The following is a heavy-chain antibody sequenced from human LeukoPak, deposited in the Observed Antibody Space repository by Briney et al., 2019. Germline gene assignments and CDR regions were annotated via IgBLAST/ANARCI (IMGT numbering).Heavy chain of an antibody. V-gene: IGHV4-59*08. CDR2: IYYSGST. CDR3: ARHYGSSWAFDY. Sequence: SETLSLTCTVSGGSISSYYWSWLRQPPGKGLEGIGYIYYSGSTNYNPSLKSRVTISVDTSKNQFSLKLSSVTAADTAVYYCARHYGSSWAFDYWGQGTLVTVSS. CDR1: GGSISSYY. D-gene: IGHD6-13*01. J-gene: IGHJ4*02.